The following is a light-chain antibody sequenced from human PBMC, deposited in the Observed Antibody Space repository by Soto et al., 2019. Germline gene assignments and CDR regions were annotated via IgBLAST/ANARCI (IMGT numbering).Light chain of an antibody. V-gene: IGKV1-5*03. CDR3: HQYNSYPCT. CDR2: KAP. Sequence: DIQMTQSPSTLSAPVGDRVTITCRASQSSSSWLAWYQQKPGKAPNLLIYKAPYLGSGVPSRFSGSGSGTDITLTISNPQTDDFATYDCHQYNSYPCTVGQATKLVIK. J-gene: IGKJ2*02. CDR1: QSSSSW.